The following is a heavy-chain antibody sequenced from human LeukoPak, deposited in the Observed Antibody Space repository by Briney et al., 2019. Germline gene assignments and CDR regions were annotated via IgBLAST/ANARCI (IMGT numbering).Heavy chain of an antibody. CDR1: GFTVSSNY. J-gene: IGHJ3*02. V-gene: IGHV3-53*01. D-gene: IGHD2-21*02. Sequence: GGSLRLSCAASGFTVSSNYMSWVRQAPGKGLEWVSVIYSGGSTYYADSVKGRFTISRDNSKNTLYLQMSSLRAKDTAVYYCARDLYCGGDCYLDAFDIWGQGTMVTVSS. CDR3: ARDLYCGGDCYLDAFDI. CDR2: IYSGGST.